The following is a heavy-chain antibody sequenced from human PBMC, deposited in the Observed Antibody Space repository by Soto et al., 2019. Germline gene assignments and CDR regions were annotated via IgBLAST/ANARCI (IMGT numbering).Heavy chain of an antibody. D-gene: IGHD3-16*01. J-gene: IGHJ4*02. CDR3: ASHPATAEGDDY. V-gene: IGHV5-10-1*01. CDR2: IDPSDSYT. CDR1: GYSFTSYW. Sequence: PXASLKISCKGCGYSFTSYWISWVRRMPGKGLEWMGRIDPSDSYTNYSPSFQGHVTISADKSISTAYLQWSSLKASDTAMYYCASHPATAEGDDYWGQGTLVTGSS.